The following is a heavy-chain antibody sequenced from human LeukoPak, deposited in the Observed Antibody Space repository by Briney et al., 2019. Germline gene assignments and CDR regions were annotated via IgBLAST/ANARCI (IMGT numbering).Heavy chain of an antibody. CDR3: ARASVRSGWPPVPRPHYYYYYMGV. D-gene: IGHD6-19*01. Sequence: GASVKVSCKASGYTFTDYYIHWVRQAPGQGLEWMGWINPNTGGTNYAQKFQGRVTMTTDTSISTAYMELSRLRSDDTAVYYCARASVRSGWPPVPRPHYYYYYMGVWGKGTTVTVSS. J-gene: IGHJ6*03. CDR1: GYTFTDYY. V-gene: IGHV1-2*02. CDR2: INPNTGGT.